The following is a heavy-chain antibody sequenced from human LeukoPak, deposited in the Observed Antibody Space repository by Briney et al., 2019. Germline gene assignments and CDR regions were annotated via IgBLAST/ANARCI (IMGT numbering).Heavy chain of an antibody. V-gene: IGHV4-39*01. CDR1: GGSISSSSYY. J-gene: IGHJ6*02. Sequence: SETLSLTCTVSGGSISSSSYYWGWIRQPPGKGLEWIGNIYYSGSTYYNPSLKSRVTISVDTSKNQFSLKLSSVTAADTAVYYCARLSRYSYYYYGMDVWGQGTTVTVSS. D-gene: IGHD1-26*01. CDR3: ARLSRYSYYYYGMDV. CDR2: IYYSGST.